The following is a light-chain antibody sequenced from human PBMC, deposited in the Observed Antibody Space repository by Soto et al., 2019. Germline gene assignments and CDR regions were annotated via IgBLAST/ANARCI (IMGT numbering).Light chain of an antibody. V-gene: IGLV3-21*04. CDR2: SDT. Sequence: SYELTQPPSVSVAPGKTARITCGANNIGSKSVHWYHQKPGQAPVLVIYSDTGRPSGIPERFSGSNSGNTATLTITRVEAGDEAAYYCQVWDTNSYHVVFGGGTKVTVL. CDR1: NIGSKS. J-gene: IGLJ2*01. CDR3: QVWDTNSYHVV.